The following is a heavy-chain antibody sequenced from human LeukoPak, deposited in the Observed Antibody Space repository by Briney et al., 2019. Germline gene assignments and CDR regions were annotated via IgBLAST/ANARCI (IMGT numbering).Heavy chain of an antibody. Sequence: GGSLRLSCSASGFTFSSYAMHWVRQAPGKGLEYVSAISSNGGSTCYADSVKGRFTISRDNSKNTLYLQMSSLRAEDTAVYYCVKDRRYSSSWYSEIDYWGQGTLVTVSS. V-gene: IGHV3-64D*06. D-gene: IGHD6-13*01. CDR3: VKDRRYSSSWYSEIDY. CDR2: ISSNGGST. CDR1: GFTFSSYA. J-gene: IGHJ4*02.